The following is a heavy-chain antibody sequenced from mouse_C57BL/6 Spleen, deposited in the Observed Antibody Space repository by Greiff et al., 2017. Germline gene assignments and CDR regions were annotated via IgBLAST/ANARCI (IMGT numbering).Heavy chain of an antibody. CDR1: GFNFTDDY. J-gene: IGHJ4*01. CDR2: IDPENGDT. V-gene: IGHV14-4*01. CDR3: KEDYAMDY. Sequence: DVQLQQSGAELVRPGASVKLSCTASGFNFTDDYMHWVKQRPEQGLEWIGWIDPENGDTKYASKFQGKATITADTSSNTAYMQLSSLTSEDTAVYYCKEDYAMDYWGQGTSVTVAS.